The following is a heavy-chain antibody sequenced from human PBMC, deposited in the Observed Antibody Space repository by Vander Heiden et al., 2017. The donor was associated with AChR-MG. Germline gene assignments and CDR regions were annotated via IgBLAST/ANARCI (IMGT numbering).Heavy chain of an antibody. D-gene: IGHD3-3*01. CDR2: IIPFSGTT. V-gene: IGHV1-69*01. J-gene: IGHJ5*02. CDR1: GGTLSSFG. CDR3: ARDHRRITIFGNWFDP. Sequence: QVQLVQSGAEVKKPGSSARVSCKASGGTLSSFGISWVRQAPGQGLEWLGGIIPFSGTTNYAQRFYDRIKFTADESTNTAYMEMSSLTSEDTAVYYCARDHRRITIFGNWFDPWGQGTLVTVSS.